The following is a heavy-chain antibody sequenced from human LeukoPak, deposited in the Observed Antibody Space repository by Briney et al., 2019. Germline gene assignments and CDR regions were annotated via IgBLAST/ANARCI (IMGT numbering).Heavy chain of an antibody. J-gene: IGHJ4*02. Sequence: PGGSLRLSCAASGFTFSSYAMSWVRQAPGKGLEWVSFIDSRGRTIYYADSVKGRFTISRDNAKNSLYLQMNSLRAEDTAVYYCARRQWLETWGQGTLVTVSS. CDR2: IDSRGRTI. D-gene: IGHD6-19*01. CDR3: ARRQWLET. V-gene: IGHV3-48*04. CDR1: GFTFSSYA.